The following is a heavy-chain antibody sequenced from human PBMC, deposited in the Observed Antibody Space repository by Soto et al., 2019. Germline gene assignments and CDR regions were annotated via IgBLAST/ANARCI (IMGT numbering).Heavy chain of an antibody. Sequence: EVQLLESGGGLVQPGGSLRLSCGASEFTFNNNAMSWVRQAPGKGLEWVSAISGSGASTYYADSVKGRFTISRDNSKNTLFLQMNSLGVEDTAIYYGGKGRGAAGYYYYAPDVWGRGTTVTVSS. J-gene: IGHJ6*02. V-gene: IGHV3-23*01. CDR3: GKGRGAAGYYYYAPDV. D-gene: IGHD1-26*01. CDR1: EFTFNNNA. CDR2: ISGSGAST.